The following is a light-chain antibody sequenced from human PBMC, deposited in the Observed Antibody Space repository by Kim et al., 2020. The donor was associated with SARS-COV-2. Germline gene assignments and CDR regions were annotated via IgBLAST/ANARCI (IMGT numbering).Light chain of an antibody. CDR1: TGEVTSDFY. Sequence: QAVVTQEPSLTVSPGGTVTLTCASSTGEVTSDFYPNWFQQTPGQPPRALIYGTSNRHSWTPARFSGSLLGGKAALTLSGVQPEDQVEYYCMIYYGGVYVFGTGTKVTFL. CDR2: GTS. V-gene: IGLV7-43*01. CDR3: MIYYGGVYV. J-gene: IGLJ1*01.